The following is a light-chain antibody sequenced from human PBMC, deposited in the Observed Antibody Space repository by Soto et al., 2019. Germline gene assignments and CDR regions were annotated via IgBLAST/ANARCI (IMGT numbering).Light chain of an antibody. J-gene: IGKJ3*01. V-gene: IGKV3-11*01. CDR1: QGVSSY. CDR2: DAS. Sequence: EIVLTQCPATVSLSPWERASLSCRASQGVSSYVAWYQQKPCQAPRLLIYDASNRATGIPAKFSGSGAGTDFTLPVRSLEPDDFGVYYCQQRSRWPHTLGPGPTVHI. CDR3: QQRSRWPHT.